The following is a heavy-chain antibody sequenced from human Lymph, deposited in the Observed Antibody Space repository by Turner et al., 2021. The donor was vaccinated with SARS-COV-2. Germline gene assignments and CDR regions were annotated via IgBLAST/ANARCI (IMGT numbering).Heavy chain of an antibody. J-gene: IGHJ4*02. Sequence: TFSSYGMHWVRQAPGKGLEWVAFIWFDGSNKYYADSVKGRFTISRDNSKNTLYLQMNSLRAEDTAVYYCARARAGSSGWYDSYFDYWAQGTLVTVSS. D-gene: IGHD6-19*01. CDR2: IWFDGSNK. CDR1: TFSSYG. CDR3: ARARAGSSGWYDSYFDY. V-gene: IGHV3-33*01.